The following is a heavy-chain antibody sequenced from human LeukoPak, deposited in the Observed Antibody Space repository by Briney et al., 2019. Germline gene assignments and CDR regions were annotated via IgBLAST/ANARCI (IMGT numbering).Heavy chain of an antibody. CDR3: AREGYYDSSGYPLNY. Sequence: SETLSLTCAVYGGSFSGYYWSWIRQPPGKGLEWIGEINHSGSTNYNPSLKGRVTISVDTSKNQFSLKLSSVTAADTAVYYCAREGYYDSSGYPLNYWGQGTLVTVSS. CDR1: GGSFSGYY. J-gene: IGHJ4*02. D-gene: IGHD3-22*01. CDR2: INHSGST. V-gene: IGHV4-34*01.